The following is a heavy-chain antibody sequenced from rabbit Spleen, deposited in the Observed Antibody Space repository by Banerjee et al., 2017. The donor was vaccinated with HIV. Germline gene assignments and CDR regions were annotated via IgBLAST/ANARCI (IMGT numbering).Heavy chain of an antibody. J-gene: IGHJ4*01. V-gene: IGHV1S40*01. D-gene: IGHD4-1*01. CDR1: GFSFSRRYY. Sequence: QSLEESGGDLVKPGASLTLTCTASGFSFSRRYYICWVRQAPGKGLEWIACIDAANSGDTDYASWAKGRLTISRVSSTSVTPQMTSLTAADTANYFCARETDSGSGVVAFYFNLWGPGTLVTVS. CDR3: ARETDSGSGVVAFYFNL. CDR2: IDAANSGDT.